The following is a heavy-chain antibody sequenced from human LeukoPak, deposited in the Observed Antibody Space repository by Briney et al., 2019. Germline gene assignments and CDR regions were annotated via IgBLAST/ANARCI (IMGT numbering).Heavy chain of an antibody. J-gene: IGHJ5*02. V-gene: IGHV1-69*05. CDR1: GGTFSSYA. Sequence: SVKASCKASGGTFSSYAISWVRQAPGQGLEWMGRIIPIFGTANYAQKFQGRVTITTDESTSTAYMELSSLRSEDTAVYYCARVDTAEGWFDPWGQGTLGTVAS. CDR3: ARVDTAEGWFDP. CDR2: IIPIFGTA. D-gene: IGHD5-18*01.